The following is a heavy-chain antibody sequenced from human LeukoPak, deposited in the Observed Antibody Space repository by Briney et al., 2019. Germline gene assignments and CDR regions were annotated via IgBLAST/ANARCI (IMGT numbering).Heavy chain of an antibody. CDR3: TRRAQPDIYHYYYMDV. D-gene: IGHD5-12*01. V-gene: IGHV3-73*01. CDR2: IRSKANSYAT. Sequence: GGSLRLSCAASGFTFSGSAMHWVRQASGKGLEWVGRIRSKANSYATAYAASVKGRFTISRDDSKNTAYLQMNSLKTEDTAVYYCTRRAQPDIYHYYYMDVWGKGTTVTVSS. CDR1: GFTFSGSA. J-gene: IGHJ6*03.